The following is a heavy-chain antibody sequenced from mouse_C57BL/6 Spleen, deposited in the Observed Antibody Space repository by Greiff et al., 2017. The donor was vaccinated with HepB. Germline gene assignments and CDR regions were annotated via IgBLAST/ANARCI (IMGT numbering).Heavy chain of an antibody. J-gene: IGHJ1*03. CDR3: ASGYGSSYRYFDV. Sequence: VQLQQPGAELVMPGASVKLSCKASGYTFTSYWMHWVKQRPGQGLEWIGEIDPSDSYTNYNQKFKGKSTLTVDKSSSTAYMQLSSLTSEDSAVYYCASGYGSSYRYFDVWGTGTTVTVSS. CDR2: IDPSDSYT. D-gene: IGHD1-1*01. V-gene: IGHV1-69*01. CDR1: GYTFTSYW.